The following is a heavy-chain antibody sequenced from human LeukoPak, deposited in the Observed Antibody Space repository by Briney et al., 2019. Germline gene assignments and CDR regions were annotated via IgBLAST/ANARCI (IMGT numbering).Heavy chain of an antibody. CDR1: GGSISSGGYY. V-gene: IGHV4-31*03. CDR2: IYYSGST. Sequence: SQTLSLTCTVSGGSISSGGYYWSWIRQHPGKGLEWIGYIYYSGSTYYNPSLKSRVTISVDTPKNQFSLKLSSVTAADTAVYYCARGGGPVYYYDSSGYYYFDYWGQGTLVTVSS. J-gene: IGHJ4*02. CDR3: ARGGGPVYYYDSSGYYYFDY. D-gene: IGHD3-22*01.